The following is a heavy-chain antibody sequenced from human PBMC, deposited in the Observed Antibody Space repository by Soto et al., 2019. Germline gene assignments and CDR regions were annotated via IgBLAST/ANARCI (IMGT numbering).Heavy chain of an antibody. J-gene: IGHJ4*02. CDR2: IRSKAYGGTT. CDR1: GFTFGDYA. Sequence: GGSLRLSCTASGFTFGDYAMSWVRQPPGKGLEWVGFIRSKAYGGTTEYAASVKGRFTISRDDSKSIAYLQMNSLKTEDTAVYYCTSGWGDGYTSHFDYWGQGALVTV. D-gene: IGHD5-12*01. CDR3: TSGWGDGYTSHFDY. V-gene: IGHV3-49*04.